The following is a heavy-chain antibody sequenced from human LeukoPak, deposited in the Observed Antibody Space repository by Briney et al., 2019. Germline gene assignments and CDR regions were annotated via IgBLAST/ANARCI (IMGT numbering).Heavy chain of an antibody. CDR1: GFTFSSYS. CDR2: ISSSSSYI. D-gene: IGHD6-19*01. V-gene: IGHV3-21*04. J-gene: IGHJ6*02. Sequence: PGGSLRLSCAASGFTFSSYSMNWVRQAPGKGLEWVSSISSSSSYIYYADSVKGRFTISRDNAKNSLYLQMNSLRAEDTALYYCAKDIGLAEWLADGMDVWGQGTTVTVSS. CDR3: AKDIGLAEWLADGMDV.